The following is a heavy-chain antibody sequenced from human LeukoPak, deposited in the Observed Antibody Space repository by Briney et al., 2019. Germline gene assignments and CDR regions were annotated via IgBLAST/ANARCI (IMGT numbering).Heavy chain of an antibody. Sequence: PSQTLSLTCSVSGGSISSSDYYWSWIRQPPGKGLEWIGYIYYSGSTYYNPSLKSRVTISVDTSKNQFSLKLSSVTAADTAVYYCARLASGYCSGGSCYGNWFDPWGQGTLVTVSS. CDR3: ARLASGYCSGGSCYGNWFDP. CDR2: IYYSGST. CDR1: GGSISSSDYY. V-gene: IGHV4-30-4*01. D-gene: IGHD2-15*01. J-gene: IGHJ5*02.